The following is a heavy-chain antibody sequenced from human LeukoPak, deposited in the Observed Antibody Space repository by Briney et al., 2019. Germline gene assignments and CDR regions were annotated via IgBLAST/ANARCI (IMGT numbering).Heavy chain of an antibody. CDR1: GFTFSNYW. V-gene: IGHV3-7*01. J-gene: IGHJ4*02. CDR2: IKKDGSEK. CDR3: AKLFDSGTYNNFFHY. Sequence: SGGSLRLSCAASGFTFSNYWMSWVRQAPGKGLEWVANIKKDGSEKKYVDSVKGRFTISRDNAENSLHLQMNSLRAEDTAVYYCAKLFDSGTYNNFFHYWGQGTLVTVSS. D-gene: IGHD3-10*01.